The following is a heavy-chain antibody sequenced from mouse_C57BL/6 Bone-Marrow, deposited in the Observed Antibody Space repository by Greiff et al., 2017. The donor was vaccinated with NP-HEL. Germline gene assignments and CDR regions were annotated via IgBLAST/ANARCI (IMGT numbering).Heavy chain of an antibody. Sequence: VQLQQPGAELVKPGASVKLSCKASGYTFTSYWMHWVKQRPGQGLEWIGMIHPNSGSTNYNEKFKSKATLTVDKSSSTAYMQLSSLTSEDSAVYYCARHYGSPAWFAYWGQGTLVTVSA. V-gene: IGHV1-64*01. D-gene: IGHD1-1*01. J-gene: IGHJ3*01. CDR3: ARHYGSPAWFAY. CDR2: IHPNSGST. CDR1: GYTFTSYW.